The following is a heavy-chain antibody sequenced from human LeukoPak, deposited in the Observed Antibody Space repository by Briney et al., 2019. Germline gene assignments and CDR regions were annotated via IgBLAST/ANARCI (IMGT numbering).Heavy chain of an antibody. J-gene: IGHJ4*02. Sequence: GESLKISCQAFGITFTKYWIAWVRQMPGKGLGWMGVIYPGDSDTKYSPSFQGHVTIAVDKSFSTAYLQWSSLKPSDTATYYCARLRANHYGSLDFWGQGTLVTVSS. D-gene: IGHD3-10*01. V-gene: IGHV5-51*01. CDR2: IYPGDSDT. CDR3: ARLRANHYGSLDF. CDR1: GITFTKYW.